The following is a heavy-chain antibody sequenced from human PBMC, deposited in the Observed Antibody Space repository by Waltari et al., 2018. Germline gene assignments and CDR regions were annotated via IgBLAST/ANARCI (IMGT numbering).Heavy chain of an antibody. Sequence: QVQLQQWGAGLLKPSETLSLTCAVYGGSFSGYYWGGIRQPPAKGLEWIGESNHSGSTNDNPSLKSRVTISVDTSKNQFSLRLSSVTAADTAVYYCARITTVTTSAFDIWGQGTMVTVSS. CDR1: GGSFSGYY. V-gene: IGHV4-34*01. D-gene: IGHD4-17*01. CDR3: ARITTVTTSAFDI. CDR2: SNHSGST. J-gene: IGHJ3*02.